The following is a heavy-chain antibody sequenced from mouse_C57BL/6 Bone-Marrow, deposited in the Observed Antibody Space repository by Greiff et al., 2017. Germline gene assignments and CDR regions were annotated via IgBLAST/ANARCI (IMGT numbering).Heavy chain of an antibody. Sequence: QVQLQQSGAELVKPGASVKMSCTASGYTFTSYWITWVKQRPGQGLEWIGDIYPGSGSTNYNEKFKSKATLTVDTSSSTAYMQLSSLTSEDSAVYYCARAGDYSTIDVWGTGATVTVSS. D-gene: IGHD1-1*01. V-gene: IGHV1-55*01. J-gene: IGHJ1*03. CDR1: GYTFTSYW. CDR3: ARAGDYSTIDV. CDR2: IYPGSGST.